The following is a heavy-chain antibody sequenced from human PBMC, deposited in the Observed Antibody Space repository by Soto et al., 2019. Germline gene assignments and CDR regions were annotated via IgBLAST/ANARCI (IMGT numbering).Heavy chain of an antibody. CDR3: ARGPYGSGGSELDH. CDR2: IHAGTGGT. D-gene: IGHD3-10*01. J-gene: IGHJ4*02. V-gene: IGHV1-3*01. CDR1: GYSFSRYV. Sequence: QVHLVQSGAEVKKRGASVKVSCKASGYSFSRYVLHWVRQAPGERPEWMGWIHAGTGGTKYSQVFQGRVAMTRDTSATTAYIELNSLRSEDTAAYFCARGPYGSGGSELDHWGQGTLVTVSS.